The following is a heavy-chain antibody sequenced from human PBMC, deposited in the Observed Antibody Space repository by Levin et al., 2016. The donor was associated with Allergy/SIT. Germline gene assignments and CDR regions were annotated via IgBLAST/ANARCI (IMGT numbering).Heavy chain of an antibody. V-gene: IGHV4-59*01. D-gene: IGHD5-24*01. J-gene: IGHJ4*02. CDR3: ARGDGYNYDY. Sequence: WIRQPPGKGLEWIGYIYYSGSTNYNPSLKSRVTLSLDTSKNQFSLKVTSVTAADTAVYYCARGDGYNYDYWGQGTLVTVSS. CDR2: IYYSGST.